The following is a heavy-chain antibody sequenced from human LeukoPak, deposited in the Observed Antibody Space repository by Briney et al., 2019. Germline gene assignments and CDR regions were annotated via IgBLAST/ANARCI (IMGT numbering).Heavy chain of an antibody. CDR1: GFTFSDYY. D-gene: IGHD3-9*01. Sequence: GGSRTLSCAASGFTFSDYYMSWIRQAPGRGLEWVSYISWDSSYTSYADSVKGRFTVSRDNAQKSLYLQMDSLRAEDTAVYYCARGLGSFDWLWEQWGPGTLVTVSS. J-gene: IGHJ4*02. V-gene: IGHV3-11*05. CDR2: ISWDSSYT. CDR3: ARGLGSFDWLWEQ.